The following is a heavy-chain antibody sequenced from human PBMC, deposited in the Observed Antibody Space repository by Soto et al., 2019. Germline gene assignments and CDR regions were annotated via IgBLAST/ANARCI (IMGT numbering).Heavy chain of an antibody. CDR2: ISFSGSTI. CDR1: GFSFSDYE. V-gene: IGHV3-48*03. CDR3: TRGAGFFYGVDV. J-gene: IGHJ6*02. D-gene: IGHD3-10*01. Sequence: GGSLRLSCAASGFSFSDYEMNWVPQAPGKGLEWIAHISFSGSTIYYADSVKGRFSISRDNSKNCMYLQMSGLRAYDSAVYNCTRGAGFFYGVDVWGLGTTVTVSS.